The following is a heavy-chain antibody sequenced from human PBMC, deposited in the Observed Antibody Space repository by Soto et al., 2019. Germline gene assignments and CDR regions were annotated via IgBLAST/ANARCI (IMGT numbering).Heavy chain of an antibody. CDR3: VRSGTSSGRFSDY. D-gene: IGHD2-15*01. Sequence: XESLKLAWKGSGYTFTSYWIGWVRQMPGEGLEWMGVIYPSDSDIRYSPSFQGKVTISADKSITTAYLQWSSLKAADTAMYYCVRSGTSSGRFSDYWGQGYLVTVSS. CDR2: IYPSDSDI. V-gene: IGHV5-51*01. J-gene: IGHJ4*02. CDR1: GYTFTSYW.